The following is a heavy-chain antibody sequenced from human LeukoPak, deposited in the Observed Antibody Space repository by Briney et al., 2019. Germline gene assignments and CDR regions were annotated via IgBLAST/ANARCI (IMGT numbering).Heavy chain of an antibody. CDR3: ARKNYFDY. CDR1: GFIFSTYT. J-gene: IGHJ4*02. V-gene: IGHV3-21*01. Sequence: GGSLRLSCAASGFIFSTYTMSWVRQAPGKGLEWVSSVSGTSGYMYYADSVKGRFTISRDNSKNSLYLQMNSLRAEDTAVYYCARKNYFDYWGQGTLVTVSS. CDR2: VSGTSGYM. D-gene: IGHD2/OR15-2a*01.